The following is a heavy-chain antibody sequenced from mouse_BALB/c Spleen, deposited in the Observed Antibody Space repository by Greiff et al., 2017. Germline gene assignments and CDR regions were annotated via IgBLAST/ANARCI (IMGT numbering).Heavy chain of an antibody. Sequence: QVQLQQSGAELVKPGASVKLSCKTSGYTFTSYWIQWVKQRPGQGLGWIGEIFPGTGTTYYNEKFKGKATLTIDTSSSTAYMQLSSLTSEDSVVYFCARRSAPFDYWGQGTTLTVSS. CDR3: ARRSAPFDY. CDR2: IFPGTGTT. J-gene: IGHJ2*01. V-gene: IGHV1S132*01. CDR1: GYTFTSYW.